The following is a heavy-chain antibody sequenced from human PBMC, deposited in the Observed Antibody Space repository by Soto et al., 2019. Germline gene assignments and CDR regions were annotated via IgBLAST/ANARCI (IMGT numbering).Heavy chain of an antibody. Sequence: ASVKVSCKASGYTFTSYDINWVRQAIGQGLEWMGWMNPNSGNTGYAQKFQGRVTMTRNTSISTAYMELSSLRSEDTVVYYCARGLRRTDAFDIWGQGTMVTVSS. CDR2: MNPNSGNT. CDR1: GYTFTSYD. V-gene: IGHV1-8*01. CDR3: ARGLRRTDAFDI. J-gene: IGHJ3*02. D-gene: IGHD4-17*01.